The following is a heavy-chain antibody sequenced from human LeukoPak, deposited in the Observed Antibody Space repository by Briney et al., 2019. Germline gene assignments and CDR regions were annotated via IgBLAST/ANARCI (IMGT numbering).Heavy chain of an antibody. CDR3: AGRFGSSLSWFDP. CDR2: LIPIFGTA. CDR1: GGTFNSYP. V-gene: IGHV1-69*01. J-gene: IGHJ5*02. Sequence: SVEVSCKASGGTFNSYPISWVRQAPGLGLEWMGGLIPIFGTANYAQKFQGRVTITADESTSTAYMELSSLRSEDAAVYYCAGRFGSSLSWFDPWGQGTLVTVSS. D-gene: IGHD6-13*01.